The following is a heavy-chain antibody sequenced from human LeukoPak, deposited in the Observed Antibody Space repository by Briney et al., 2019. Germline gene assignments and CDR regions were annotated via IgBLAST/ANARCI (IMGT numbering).Heavy chain of an antibody. J-gene: IGHJ3*02. CDR1: GGSISSYY. D-gene: IGHD3-10*01. CDR2: IYYSGST. V-gene: IGHV4-59*01. CDR3: ARGGDRYAFDI. Sequence: PSETLSLTCTVSGGSISSYYWSWVRQPPDKGLEWIGYIYYSGSTNYNPSLKSRVTISVDTSKNQFSLKLSSVTAADTAVYYCARGGDRYAFDIWGQGTMATVSS.